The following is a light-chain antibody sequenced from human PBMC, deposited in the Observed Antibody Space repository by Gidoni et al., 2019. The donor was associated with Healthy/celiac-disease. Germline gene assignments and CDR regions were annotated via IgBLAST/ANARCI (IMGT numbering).Light chain of an antibody. CDR3: QQYGSSPMYT. CDR1: QSVSSSY. Sequence: EIVLTRSPGTLSLSPGERATLSCRASQSVSSSYLAWYQQKPGQAPRLLIYGASSRATGIPDRFSGSGSGTDFTLTISRLEPEDFAVYYCQQYGSSPMYTFXXXTKPEIK. J-gene: IGKJ2*01. CDR2: GAS. V-gene: IGKV3-20*01.